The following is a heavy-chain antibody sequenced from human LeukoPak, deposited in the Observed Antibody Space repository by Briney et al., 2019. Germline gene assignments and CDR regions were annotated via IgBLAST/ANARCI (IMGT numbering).Heavy chain of an antibody. J-gene: IGHJ6*03. V-gene: IGHV3-21*01. CDR2: ISSSGSYI. D-gene: IGHD3-22*01. CDR1: GFPFSSYS. CDR3: AREYYYDSSGYLHYYMDV. Sequence: GGSLRLSCAASGFPFSSYSMNWVRQAPGKGLEWVSSISSSGSYIYYADSVKGRFTISRDNAKNSLYLQMNSLRAEDTAVYYCAREYYYDSSGYLHYYMDVWGKGTTVTVSS.